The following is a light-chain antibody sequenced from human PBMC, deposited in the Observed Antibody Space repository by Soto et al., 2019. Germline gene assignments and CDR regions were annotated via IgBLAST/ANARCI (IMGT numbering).Light chain of an antibody. CDR1: SSDVGGYNY. Sequence: QSALTQPASVSGSPGQSITISCTGTSSDVGGYNYVSWYQQHPGKAPKLMIYEVSNRPSGVSNRFSGSKSGNTASLTISGLQAEDEGDYYCSSYTSSGTWVFGGGTKVTVL. J-gene: IGLJ3*02. CDR3: SSYTSSGTWV. CDR2: EVS. V-gene: IGLV2-14*01.